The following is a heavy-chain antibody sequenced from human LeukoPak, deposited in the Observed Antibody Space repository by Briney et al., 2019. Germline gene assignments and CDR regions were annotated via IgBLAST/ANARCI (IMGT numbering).Heavy chain of an antibody. CDR3: ARDRGSYRPDAFDI. V-gene: IGHV4-34*01. J-gene: IGHJ3*02. Sequence: PSETLSLTCAVDGGSFSGYYWSWIRQPPGKGLEWIGEINHSGSTNYNPSLKSRVTISVDTSKNQFSLKLSSVTAADTAVYYCARDRGSYRPDAFDIWGQGTMVTVSS. CDR1: GGSFSGYY. CDR2: INHSGST. D-gene: IGHD1-26*01.